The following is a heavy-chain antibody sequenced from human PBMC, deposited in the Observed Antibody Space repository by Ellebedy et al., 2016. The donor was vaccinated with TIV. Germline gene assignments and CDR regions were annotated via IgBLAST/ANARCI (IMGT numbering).Heavy chain of an antibody. J-gene: IGHJ5*02. Sequence: PGGSLRLSCAASGFTFNNFGMNWVRQAPGKGLEWISYISSSGSTIYYADSVKGRFTISRDNANNSLYLQMNSLRAEDTALYYCARSITLVRGVSGLGWFDPWGQGTPFTVS. D-gene: IGHD3-10*01. V-gene: IGHV3-48*04. CDR2: ISSSGSTI. CDR1: GFTFNNFG. CDR3: ARSITLVRGVSGLGWFDP.